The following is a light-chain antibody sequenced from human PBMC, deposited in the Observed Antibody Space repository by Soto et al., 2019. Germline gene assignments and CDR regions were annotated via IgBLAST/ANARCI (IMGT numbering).Light chain of an antibody. CDR1: KSDIGSYNF. CDR3: SSYSSTETLYV. Sequence: QSALTQPPSASGSPGQAVTISCTGTKSDIGSYNFVSWYQQHPGKAPKLIISEVSKRPSGVPERFSGSKSGNTASLTVSGLQAEDEADYYCSSYSSTETLYVFGTGTKVTVL. V-gene: IGLV2-8*01. J-gene: IGLJ1*01. CDR2: EVS.